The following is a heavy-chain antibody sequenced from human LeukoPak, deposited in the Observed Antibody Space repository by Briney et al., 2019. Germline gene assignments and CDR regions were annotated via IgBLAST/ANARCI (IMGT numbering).Heavy chain of an antibody. J-gene: IGHJ4*02. CDR2: ISAYNGNT. CDR1: GYTFTSYA. Sequence: ASVKVSCKASGYTFTSYAMNWVRQAPGQGLEWMGWISAYNGNTNYAQKLQGRVTMTTDTSTNTAYMELRSLRSDDTAVYYCARVPHLEWLLYPSYEYFDYWGQGTLVTVSS. V-gene: IGHV1-18*01. D-gene: IGHD3-3*01. CDR3: ARVPHLEWLLYPSYEYFDY.